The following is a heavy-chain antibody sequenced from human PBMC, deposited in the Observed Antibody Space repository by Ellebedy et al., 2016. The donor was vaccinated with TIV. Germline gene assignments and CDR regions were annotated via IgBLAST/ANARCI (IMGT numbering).Heavy chain of an antibody. CDR3: TTELCSSGCFPGIY. Sequence: GESLKISCAASGFIFSNACVNWVRQAPGKGLEWVGRIKTTTGGGATDYAAPVKGRFIISRDDSKNTLYLQMNSLKTEDTAVYYCTTELCSSGCFPGIYWGQGTLVTVSS. J-gene: IGHJ4*02. CDR2: IKTTTGGGAT. D-gene: IGHD2-15*01. V-gene: IGHV3-15*07. CDR1: GFIFSNAC.